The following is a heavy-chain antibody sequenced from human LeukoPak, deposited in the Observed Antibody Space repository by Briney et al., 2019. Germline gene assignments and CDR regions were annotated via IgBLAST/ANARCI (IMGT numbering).Heavy chain of an antibody. Sequence: GGSLRLSCAASGFTFSSYSMNWVRQAPGKGLEWVSSISSSSSYIYYADSVKGRFTISRDNAKNSLYLQMNSLRAEDTAVYYCARVPCSTSCYRVNYYYYYMDVWGKGTTVTVSS. D-gene: IGHD2-2*02. CDR1: GFTFSSYS. J-gene: IGHJ6*03. CDR2: ISSSSSYI. CDR3: ARVPCSTSCYRVNYYYYYMDV. V-gene: IGHV3-21*01.